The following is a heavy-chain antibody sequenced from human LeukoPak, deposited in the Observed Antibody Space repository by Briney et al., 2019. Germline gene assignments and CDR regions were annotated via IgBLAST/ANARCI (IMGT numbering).Heavy chain of an antibody. CDR1: GVSTISYY. J-gene: IGHJ6*03. CDR2: IYYSGST. Sequence: SETLSLTCTVSGVSTISYYWSWIRQPPGKGLEWIGYIYYSGSTNYNPSLKSRVTISVDTSKNQFSLKLSSVTAADTAVYYCARDRGADLWGYYMDVWGKGTTVTVSS. CDR3: ARDRGADLWGYYMDV. V-gene: IGHV4-59*01. D-gene: IGHD3-10*01.